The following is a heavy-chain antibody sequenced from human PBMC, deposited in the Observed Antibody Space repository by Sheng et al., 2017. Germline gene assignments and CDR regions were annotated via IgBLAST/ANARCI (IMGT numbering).Heavy chain of an antibody. CDR3: ARDSGWEWRPRETWYFDL. Sequence: QVQLQESGPGLVKPSETLSLTCAVSGYSISSGYYWGWIRQPPGKGLEWIGSIYHSGSTYYNPSLKSRVTISVDTSKNQFSLKLSSVTAADTAVYYCARDSGWEWRPRETWYFDLWGRGTLITVSS. V-gene: IGHV4-38-2*02. D-gene: IGHD1-26*01. CDR2: IYHSGST. J-gene: IGHJ2*01. CDR1: GYSISSGYY.